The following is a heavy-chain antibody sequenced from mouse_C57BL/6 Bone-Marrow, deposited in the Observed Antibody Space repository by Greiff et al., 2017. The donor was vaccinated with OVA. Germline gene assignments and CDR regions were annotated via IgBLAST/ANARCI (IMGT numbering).Heavy chain of an antibody. D-gene: IGHD1-1*01. CDR2: IDPEDGET. V-gene: IGHV14-2*01. Sequence: VQLKESGAELVKPGASVKLSYYMHWVKQRTEQGLEWIGRIDPEDGETKYAPKFQGKATITADTSSNTAYLQLSSLTSEDTAVYYCARTGLLRCYYAMDYWGQGTSVTVSS. J-gene: IGHJ4*01. CDR3: ARTGLLRCYYAMDY. CDR1: Y.